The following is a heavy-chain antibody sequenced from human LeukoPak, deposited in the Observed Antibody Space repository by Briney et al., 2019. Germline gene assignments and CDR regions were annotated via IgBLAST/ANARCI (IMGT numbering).Heavy chain of an antibody. J-gene: IGHJ4*02. V-gene: IGHV3-7*03. D-gene: IGHD5-18*01. Sequence: GGSLRLSCAASGFTFSSYWMTWVRQAPGKGLEWVANIKQDGSEKYYVDSVKGRFTISRDNAKNSLYLQMNSLRADDTAVYYCARGPIQLWLMLDYWGQGTLVTVSS. CDR3: ARGPIQLWLMLDY. CDR1: GFTFSSYW. CDR2: IKQDGSEK.